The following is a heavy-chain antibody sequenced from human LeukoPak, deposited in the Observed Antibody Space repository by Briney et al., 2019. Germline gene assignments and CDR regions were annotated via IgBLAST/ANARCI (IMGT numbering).Heavy chain of an antibody. Sequence: GGSLRLSCAASGFTFSSYGMSWVRQAPGKGLEWVSAISGSGGSTYYADSVKGRFTISRDNSKSTLYLQMNSLRAEDTAVYYCAKDRRPVTTRFYFDYWGQGTLVTVSS. CDR2: ISGSGGST. D-gene: IGHD4-17*01. CDR3: AKDRRPVTTRFYFDY. CDR1: GFTFSSYG. J-gene: IGHJ4*02. V-gene: IGHV3-23*01.